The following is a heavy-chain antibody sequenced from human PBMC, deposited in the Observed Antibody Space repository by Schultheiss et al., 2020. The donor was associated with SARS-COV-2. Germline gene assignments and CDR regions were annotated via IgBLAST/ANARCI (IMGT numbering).Heavy chain of an antibody. J-gene: IGHJ4*02. CDR1: GYSISSGYY. V-gene: IGHV4-38-2*02. Sequence: SETLSLTCTVSGYSISSGYYWGWIRQPPGKGLEWIGYIYYSGSTYYNPSLKSRVTISVDTSKNQFSLKLSSVTAADTAVYYCARSVGSSWYDFDYWGQGTLVTVSS. CDR3: ARSVGSSWYDFDY. D-gene: IGHD6-13*01. CDR2: IYYSGST.